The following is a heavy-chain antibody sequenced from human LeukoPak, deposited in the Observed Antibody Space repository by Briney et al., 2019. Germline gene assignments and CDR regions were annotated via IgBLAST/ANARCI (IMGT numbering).Heavy chain of an antibody. CDR3: ARDDCSSISCYHNWFDP. CDR2: TKQDGSEK. Sequence: PGGSLRLSCAASGFTSSSYWMSWVRQAPGKGLEWVANTKQDGSEKYYVDSVKGRFTISRDNAKNSLYLQMNSLRAEDTAVYYCARDDCSSISCYHNWFDPWGQGTLVTVSS. CDR1: GFTSSSYW. J-gene: IGHJ5*02. V-gene: IGHV3-7*01. D-gene: IGHD2-2*01.